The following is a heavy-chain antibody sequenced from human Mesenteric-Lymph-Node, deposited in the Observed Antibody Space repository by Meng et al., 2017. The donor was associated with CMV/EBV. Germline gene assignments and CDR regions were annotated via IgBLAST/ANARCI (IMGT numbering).Heavy chain of an antibody. V-gene: IGHV3-23*01. D-gene: IGHD3-3*01. J-gene: IGHJ2*01. CDR2: LSGSGYST. CDR1: GFTFSSYA. CDR3: VKDSDLRFLVFHL. Sequence: GESLKISCAASGFTFSSYAMSWVRQAPGKGLEWVSALSGSGYSTYYADSVRGRFTISRDNSKNTLYLQMDSLGAEDTAAYYCVKDSDLRFLVFHLWGRGTLVTVSS.